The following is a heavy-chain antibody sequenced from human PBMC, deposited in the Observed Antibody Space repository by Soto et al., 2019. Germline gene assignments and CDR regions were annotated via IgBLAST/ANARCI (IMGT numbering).Heavy chain of an antibody. D-gene: IGHD2-8*01. J-gene: IGHJ4*02. Sequence: GGSPRLSCAASGFTFSSYAMSWVRQAPGKGLEWVSAISGSGGSTYYADSVKGRFTISRDNSKNTLYLQMNSLRAEDTAVYYCAKANMVYARAGYYFDYWGQGTLVTVSS. CDR2: ISGSGGST. CDR3: AKANMVYARAGYYFDY. CDR1: GFTFSSYA. V-gene: IGHV3-23*01.